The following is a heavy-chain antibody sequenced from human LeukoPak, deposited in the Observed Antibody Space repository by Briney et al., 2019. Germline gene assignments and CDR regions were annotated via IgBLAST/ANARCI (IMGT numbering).Heavy chain of an antibody. V-gene: IGHV3-7*01. CDR2: IKRDGSEK. D-gene: IGHD1-1*01. J-gene: IGHJ4*02. Sequence: GGSLRLSCDVSGFTLSSYLMSWVRQAPGKGLEWVANIKRDGSEKYYVDSVKGRFTISRDNAKNSLYPQMNSLRAEDTAVYYCARGVGTDYWGQGTLVTVSS. CDR3: ARGVGTDY. CDR1: GFTLSSYL.